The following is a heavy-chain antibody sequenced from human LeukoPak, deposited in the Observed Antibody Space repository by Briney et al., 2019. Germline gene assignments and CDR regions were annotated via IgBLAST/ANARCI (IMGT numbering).Heavy chain of an antibody. CDR3: ARDGECSSTSCYEGDSGSWFDP. V-gene: IGHV1-18*04. CDR1: GYTFTSYG. CDR2: ISAYNGNT. J-gene: IGHJ5*02. Sequence: VASVKVSCKASGYTFTSYGISWVRQAPGQGLEWMGWISAYNGNTNYAQKLQGRVTMTTDTSTSTAYMELRSLRSDDTAVYYCARDGECSSTSCYEGDSGSWFDPWGQGTLVTVSS. D-gene: IGHD2-2*01.